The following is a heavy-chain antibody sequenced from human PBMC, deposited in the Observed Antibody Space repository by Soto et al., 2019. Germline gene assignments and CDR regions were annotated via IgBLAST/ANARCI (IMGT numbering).Heavy chain of an antibody. V-gene: IGHV4-30-2*01. J-gene: IGHJ4*02. CDR3: ARGRTTVTTFDY. CDR1: GGSISSGGYS. CDR2: IYHSGST. D-gene: IGHD4-17*01. Sequence: PSETLSLTCAVSGGSISSGGYSCNWIRQPPGKGLEWIGYIYHSGSTYYNPSLKSRVTISVDRSKNQFSLKLSSVTAADTAVYYCARGRTTVTTFDYWGQGTLVTGSS.